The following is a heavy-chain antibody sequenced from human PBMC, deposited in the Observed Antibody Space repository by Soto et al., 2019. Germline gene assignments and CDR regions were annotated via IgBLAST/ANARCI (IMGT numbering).Heavy chain of an antibody. CDR1: GGSISSGGYS. D-gene: IGHD5-12*01. Sequence: SETLSLTCAASGGSISSGGYSWSWIRQPPGKGLEWIGYIYHSGSTYYNPSLKSRVTISVDRSKNQFSLKLSSVTAADTAVYYCERDPRGYSFDIWGQGTMVTVSS. CDR2: IYHSGST. J-gene: IGHJ3*02. V-gene: IGHV4-30-2*01. CDR3: ERDPRGYSFDI.